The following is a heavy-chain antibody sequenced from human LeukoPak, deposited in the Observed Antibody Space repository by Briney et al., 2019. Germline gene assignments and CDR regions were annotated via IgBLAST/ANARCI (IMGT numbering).Heavy chain of an antibody. Sequence: ASVKSTCKASCYTSTNYGISPLRQAPGQGLQWVGWISAYNGNTNYAQNLQDRVTMTTDTSTSTAYMELRSLRSDDTAVYYCARGTSGKFDYWGQGTLVTVSS. CDR1: CYTSTNYG. CDR3: ARGTSGKFDY. V-gene: IGHV1-18*01. D-gene: IGHD3-10*01. J-gene: IGHJ4*02. CDR2: ISAYNGNT.